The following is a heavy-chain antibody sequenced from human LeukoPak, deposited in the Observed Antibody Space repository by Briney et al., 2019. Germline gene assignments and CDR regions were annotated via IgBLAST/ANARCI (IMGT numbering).Heavy chain of an antibody. CDR1: GFTFSSYA. CDR2: ISGSGGST. CDR3: AKDHDYYDSSGYYHPFDY. J-gene: IGHJ4*02. V-gene: IGHV3-23*01. Sequence: PGGSLRLSCAASGFTFSSYAMSWVRQAPGKGLEWVSAISGSGGSTYYADSVEGRFTISRDNSKNTLYLQMNSLRAEDTAVYYCAKDHDYYDSSGYYHPFDYWGQGTLVTVSS. D-gene: IGHD3-22*01.